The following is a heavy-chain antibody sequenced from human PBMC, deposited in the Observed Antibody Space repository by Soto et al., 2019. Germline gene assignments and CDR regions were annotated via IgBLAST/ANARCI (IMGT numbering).Heavy chain of an antibody. V-gene: IGHV1-58*01. D-gene: IGHD3-22*01. CDR1: GFTFTSSA. Sequence: SVKVSCKASGFTFTSSAVQCVRQARGQRLEWIGWIVVGSGNTNYAQKFRERVTITRDMSTSTAYMELSSLRSEDTAVYYCAAGGSPYYYDSSGSIDYWGQGTLVTVSS. J-gene: IGHJ4*02. CDR2: IVVGSGNT. CDR3: AAGGSPYYYDSSGSIDY.